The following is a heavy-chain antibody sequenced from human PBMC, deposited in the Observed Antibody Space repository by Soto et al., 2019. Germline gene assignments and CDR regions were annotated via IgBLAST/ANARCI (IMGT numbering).Heavy chain of an antibody. CDR1: GYSFASFW. CDR3: AKVGLFRIVLVY. D-gene: IGHD1-26*01. J-gene: IGHJ4*02. CDR2: IYPGDSDT. Sequence: PGESLKISCKGSGYSFASFWIAWVRQMPGKGLECLGIIYPGDSDTRYSPSFQGQVTISVDKSISTAYLQWSSLMASDSALYYCAKVGLFRIVLVYWGQGTLVTVSS. V-gene: IGHV5-51*01.